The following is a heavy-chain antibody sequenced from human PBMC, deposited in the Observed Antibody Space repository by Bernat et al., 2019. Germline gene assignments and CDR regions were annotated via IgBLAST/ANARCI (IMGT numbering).Heavy chain of an antibody. D-gene: IGHD4-23*01. Sequence: EVQLVESGGGFVQPGGSLRLSCAASGFTVNSNYMTWVRQTPGKGLEWVSIIYTGGTTYYADSVKGRFTISRDNSKNTLYLQMNSLRAEDTAVYYCARLITVGPWRFDSWGQGTLVTVSS. CDR2: IYTGGTT. J-gene: IGHJ4*02. V-gene: IGHV3-66*04. CDR3: ARLITVGPWRFDS. CDR1: GFTVNSNY.